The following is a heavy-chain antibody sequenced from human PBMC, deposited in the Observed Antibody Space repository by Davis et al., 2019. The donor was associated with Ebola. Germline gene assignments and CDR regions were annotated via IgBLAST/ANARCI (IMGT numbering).Heavy chain of an antibody. J-gene: IGHJ6*02. CDR3: ARGWYRTGLDV. D-gene: IGHD6-19*01. Sequence: HSQTLSLTCAISGDSVSSGGWNWIRQSPSRGLEWLGRTYYNSKWYSDYAPSVKSRITINPDTSKNQLSLHLNSVTPEDTAIYYCARGWYRTGLDVWGQGTTVIVSS. CDR2: TYYNSKWYS. CDR1: GDSVSSGG. V-gene: IGHV6-1*01.